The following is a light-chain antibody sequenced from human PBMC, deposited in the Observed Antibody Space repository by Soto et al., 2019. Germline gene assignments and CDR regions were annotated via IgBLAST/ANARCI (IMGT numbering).Light chain of an antibody. CDR2: GAS. J-gene: IGKJ4*01. V-gene: IGKV3-15*01. Sequence: EIAMTQSPATLSVSPGERATLSCRASQSVNSNLAWYQQKPGQAPRLLIYGASTRATGIPARFSGSGSGTEFTVTISSLQSEDFAVYYCQQYNNGTITFGGGTKVEIK. CDR3: QQYNNGTIT. CDR1: QSVNSN.